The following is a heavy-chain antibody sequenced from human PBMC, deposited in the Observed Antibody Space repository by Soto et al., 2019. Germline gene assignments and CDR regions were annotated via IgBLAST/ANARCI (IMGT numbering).Heavy chain of an antibody. CDR1: GFTFSSYA. V-gene: IGHV3-23*01. J-gene: IGHJ3*02. D-gene: IGHD3-22*01. Sequence: GGSLRLSCAASGFTFSSYAMSWIRQSPGKGLEWVSGISPSGGTTYYADSVKGRFTISRDKSKNTLYLQMNSLRAEDTAVYYCAKHDRGTPPDAFDIWGQGTMVTVSS. CDR2: ISPSGGTT. CDR3: AKHDRGTPPDAFDI.